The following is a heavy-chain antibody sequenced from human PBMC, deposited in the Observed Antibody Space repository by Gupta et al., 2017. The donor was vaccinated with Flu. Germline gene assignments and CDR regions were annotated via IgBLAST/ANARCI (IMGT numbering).Heavy chain of an antibody. CDR2: IYYTGST. Sequence: PPGKGLEWIGSIYYTGSTHYNPSLKSRVTVSVGTSKNQFSLKLSSVTAADTAVYYCARHFVGVVLFLAAFDIWGQGTMVTVSS. V-gene: IGHV4-39*01. J-gene: IGHJ3*02. D-gene: IGHD3-3*01. CDR3: ARHFVGVVLFLAAFDI.